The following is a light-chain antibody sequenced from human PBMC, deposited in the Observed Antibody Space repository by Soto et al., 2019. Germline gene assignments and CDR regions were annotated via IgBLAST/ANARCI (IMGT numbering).Light chain of an antibody. Sequence: IVMKQSPATLSVSPGERATLSCRASQSVRSSLGWYQQKPGQAPRLLIYDASTRASGVPARFSGSGSGTEFTLTISSLQSEDFAVYYCQQYNNWPQTFGQGTKVDIK. CDR2: DAS. V-gene: IGKV3-15*01. CDR1: QSVRSS. CDR3: QQYNNWPQT. J-gene: IGKJ1*01.